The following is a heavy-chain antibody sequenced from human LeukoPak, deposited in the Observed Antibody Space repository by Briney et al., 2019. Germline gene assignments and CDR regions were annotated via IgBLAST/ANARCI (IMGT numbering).Heavy chain of an antibody. J-gene: IGHJ4*02. V-gene: IGHV3-23*01. CDR2: ISGSGGST. CDR3: AKKGSDYYDSSGYHGGYYFDY. D-gene: IGHD3-22*01. Sequence: GGSLRLSCAASGFTFDDYGMSWGRQAAGKGLEWVSAISGSGGSTYYTDSVKGRFTISRDNSKNTLYLQMNSLRAEDTAVYYCAKKGSDYYDSSGYHGGYYFDYWGQGTLVTVSS. CDR1: GFTFDDYG.